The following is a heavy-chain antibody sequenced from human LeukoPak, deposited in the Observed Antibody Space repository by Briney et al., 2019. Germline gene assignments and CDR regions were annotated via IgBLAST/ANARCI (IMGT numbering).Heavy chain of an antibody. CDR1: GFTVSSNY. D-gene: IGHD1-26*01. V-gene: IGHV3-53*01. CDR3: ARDSAEGGSSDY. Sequence: GGSLRLSCAASGFTVSSNYMSWVRQAPGKGLEWVSVIDSGGSTYYADSVKGRFTISRDNSKNTLYLQMNSLRAEDTAVYYCARDSAEGGSSDYWGQGTLVTVSS. J-gene: IGHJ4*02. CDR2: IDSGGST.